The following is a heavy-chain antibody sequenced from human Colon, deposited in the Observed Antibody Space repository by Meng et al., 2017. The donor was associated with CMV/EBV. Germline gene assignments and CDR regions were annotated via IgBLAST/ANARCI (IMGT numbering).Heavy chain of an antibody. CDR1: GFTFSSFA. CDR2: IYSGGTTT. CDR3: AKDSYGDYVTNYFDY. V-gene: IGHV3-23*03. Sequence: SLKISCAASGFTFSSFAMTWVRQAPGKGLEWVAVIYSGGTTTHYADSVKGRFTISRDNSKNTLYLQMNSLRAEDTAVYYCAKDSYGDYVTNYFDYWGQGTLVTVSS. J-gene: IGHJ4*02. D-gene: IGHD4-17*01.